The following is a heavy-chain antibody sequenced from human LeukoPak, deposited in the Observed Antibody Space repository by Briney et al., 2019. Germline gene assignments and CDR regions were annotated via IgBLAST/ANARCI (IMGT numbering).Heavy chain of an antibody. Sequence: GGSLRLSCAASGFTLSSYLMHLVPQAPGKGLVCVSRIKSDGSSTSYADSVKGRFTISRDDAKNTLYLEMNSLRAEDTAVYYCARAYNSHFDYWGQGALVTVSS. D-gene: IGHD1-1*01. CDR2: IKSDGSST. V-gene: IGHV3-74*01. CDR3: ARAYNSHFDY. J-gene: IGHJ4*02. CDR1: GFTLSSYL.